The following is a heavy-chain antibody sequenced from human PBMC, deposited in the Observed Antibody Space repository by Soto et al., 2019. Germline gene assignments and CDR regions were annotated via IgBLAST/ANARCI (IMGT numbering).Heavy chain of an antibody. CDR2: LDAEDGET. Sequence: GASVKVSCKVSGYSLSDLSIHWVRQAPGKGLEWMGGLDAEDGETIYAQELQGRGTMTEDTSTDTAYMELSSLTSEDTAMYYCATLPRTIERTPAAIWSFDSWGQRTLVTVSS. CDR3: ATLPRTIERTPAAIWSFDS. V-gene: IGHV1-24*01. D-gene: IGHD2-2*01. J-gene: IGHJ4*02. CDR1: GYSLSDLS.